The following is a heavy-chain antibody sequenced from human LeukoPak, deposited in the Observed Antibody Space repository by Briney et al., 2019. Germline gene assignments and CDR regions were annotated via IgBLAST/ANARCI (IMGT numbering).Heavy chain of an antibody. CDR3: ARAHYDILTGGAFDI. CDR1: SGSISSYY. V-gene: IGHV4-4*07. D-gene: IGHD3-9*01. Sequence: PSETLSLTCTVSSGSISSYYWSWIRQPAGKGLEWVGRIYTSGSTNYNPSLKSRVTMSVDTSKNQFSLKLSSVTAADTAVYYCARAHYDILTGGAFDIWGQGTMVTVSS. CDR2: IYTSGST. J-gene: IGHJ3*02.